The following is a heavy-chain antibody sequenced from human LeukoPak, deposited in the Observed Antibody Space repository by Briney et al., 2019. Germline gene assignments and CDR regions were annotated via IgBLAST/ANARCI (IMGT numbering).Heavy chain of an antibody. V-gene: IGHV3-33*01. CDR3: AREYYYDSSGYLNWFDP. Sequence: GGSLRLSCAASGFTFSSYGMHWVRQAPGKGLEWVAVIWYDGSNKYYADSVKGRFTISRDNSKNTLYLQMNSLRAEGTAVYYCAREYYYDSSGYLNWFDPWGQGTLVTVSS. D-gene: IGHD3-22*01. J-gene: IGHJ5*02. CDR1: GFTFSSYG. CDR2: IWYDGSNK.